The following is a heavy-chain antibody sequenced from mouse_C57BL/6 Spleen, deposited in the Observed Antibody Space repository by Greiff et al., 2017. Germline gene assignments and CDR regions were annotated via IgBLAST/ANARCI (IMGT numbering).Heavy chain of an antibody. CDR3: TRRGTVVAKDYFDY. CDR1: GFTFSDAW. J-gene: IGHJ2*01. V-gene: IGHV6-6*01. D-gene: IGHD1-1*01. Sequence: EVQLQESGGGLVQPGGSMKLSCAASGFTFSDAWMDWVRQSPEKGLEWVAEIRNKANNHATYYAESVKGRFTISRDDSKSSVYLQMNSLRAEDTGIYYCTRRGTVVAKDYFDYWGQGTTLTVSS. CDR2: IRNKANNHAT.